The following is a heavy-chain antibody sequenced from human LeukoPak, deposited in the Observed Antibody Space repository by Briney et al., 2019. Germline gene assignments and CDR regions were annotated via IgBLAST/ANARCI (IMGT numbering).Heavy chain of an antibody. V-gene: IGHV3-23*01. Sequence: GGSLRLSCAASGFTFSSYAMSWVRQAPGKGLEWVSAISGSGGSTYYADSVKGRFTISRDNSKNTLYLQMNSLRAEDTAVYYCAKVPDIVVVPAAIPYYFDYWGQGTLVTVSS. D-gene: IGHD2-2*02. CDR3: AKVPDIVVVPAAIPYYFDY. CDR1: GFTFSSYA. CDR2: ISGSGGST. J-gene: IGHJ4*02.